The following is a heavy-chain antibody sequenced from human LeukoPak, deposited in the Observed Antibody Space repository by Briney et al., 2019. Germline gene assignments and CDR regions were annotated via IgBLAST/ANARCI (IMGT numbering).Heavy chain of an antibody. CDR2: ISSSSGFT. Sequence: PAGSLRLSCAASGFTFSDYYMTWIRRAPGKGLEWVSYISSSSGFTKYADSVRGRFTISRDNAKQSLYLQMNTLRVDDTAVYYCARGSPPGDWGQGTLVTVSP. D-gene: IGHD3-16*01. CDR3: ARGSPPGD. CDR1: GFTFSDYY. J-gene: IGHJ4*02. V-gene: IGHV3-11*05.